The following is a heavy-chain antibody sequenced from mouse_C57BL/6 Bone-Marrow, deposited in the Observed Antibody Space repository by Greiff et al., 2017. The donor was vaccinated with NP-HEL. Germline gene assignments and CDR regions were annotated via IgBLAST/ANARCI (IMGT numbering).Heavy chain of an antibody. CDR2: ISSGGSYT. CDR1: GFTFSSYG. D-gene: IGHD1-1*01. V-gene: IGHV5-6*01. J-gene: IGHJ2*01. Sequence: EVMLVESGGDLVKPGGSLKLSCAASGFTFSSYGMSWVRQTPDKRLEWVATISSGGSYTYYPDSVKGRFTISRDNAKNTLYLQMSSLKSEDTAMYYCARHLIYYYGSSYDFDYWGQGTTLTVSS. CDR3: ARHLIYYYGSSYDFDY.